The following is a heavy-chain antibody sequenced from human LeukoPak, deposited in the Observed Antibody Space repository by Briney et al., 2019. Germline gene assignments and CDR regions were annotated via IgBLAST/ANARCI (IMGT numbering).Heavy chain of an antibody. D-gene: IGHD5-24*01. Sequence: SQTLSLTCTVSGASISSESYYWTWIRQPAGTGLEWIGRIYNTGSTKYNPSLKSRVTISIDTSKNQFSLKLNSVTAADTAVYYCARVMAVSPDWFDPWGQGTLVTVSS. J-gene: IGHJ5*02. CDR3: ARVMAVSPDWFDP. CDR2: IYNTGST. V-gene: IGHV4-61*02. CDR1: GASISSESYY.